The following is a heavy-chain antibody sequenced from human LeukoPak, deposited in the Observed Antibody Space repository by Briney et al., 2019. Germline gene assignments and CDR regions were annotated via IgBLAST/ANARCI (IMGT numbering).Heavy chain of an antibody. CDR1: GFTSSSYA. CDR2: ISYDGSNK. D-gene: IGHD2-8*01. Sequence: QPGGSLRLSCAASGFTSSSYAMHWVRQAPGKGLEWVAVISYDGSNKYYADSVKGRFTISRDNSKNTLYLQMNSLRAEDTAVYYCARDCGRIVLMVPDVWGQGTTVTVSS. CDR3: ARDCGRIVLMVPDV. J-gene: IGHJ6*02. V-gene: IGHV3-30-3*01.